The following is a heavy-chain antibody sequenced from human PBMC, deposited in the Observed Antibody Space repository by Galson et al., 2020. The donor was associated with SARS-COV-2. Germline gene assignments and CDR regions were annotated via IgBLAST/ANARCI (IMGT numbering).Heavy chain of an antibody. CDR3: AMNYQLDS. V-gene: IGHV3-74*01. CDR1: GFTFNNYW. CDR2: INNDGSGT. D-gene: IGHD2-2*01. J-gene: IGHJ4*02. Sequence: GGSLRLSCAASGFTFNNYWIHWVRQPPGKGLEWVSRINNDGSGTIYADSVKGRFTISRDNAKNTVYLQMNSLRAEDTAMYYCAMNYQLDSWGQGTLVTVSS.